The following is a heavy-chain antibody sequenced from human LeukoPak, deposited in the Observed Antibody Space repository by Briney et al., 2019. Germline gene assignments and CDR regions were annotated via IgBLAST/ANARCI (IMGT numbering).Heavy chain of an antibody. J-gene: IGHJ4*02. V-gene: IGHV4-4*07. D-gene: IGHD3-10*01. CDR2: IYASGYT. Sequence: NPSETLSLTCTVSGDSISSYYWNWIRQPAGKGLEWIGRIYASGYTEYNPSLRTRVTMSVDTSKNEFSLKVDTVTAADTAVYFCARNHIVTGTYFDSWGRGILVTVSS. CDR1: GDSISSYY. CDR3: ARNHIVTGTYFDS.